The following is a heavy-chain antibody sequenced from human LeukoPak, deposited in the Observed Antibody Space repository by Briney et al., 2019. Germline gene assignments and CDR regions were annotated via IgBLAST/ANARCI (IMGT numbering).Heavy chain of an antibody. Sequence: GESLKISCKGSGYSFTSYWIGWVRQMPGKGLGWMGIIYPGDSDTRYSPSFQGQVTISADKSISTAYLQWSSLKASDTAMYYCARRVATLAYYYDSSGYYDWFDPWGQGTLVTVSS. V-gene: IGHV5-51*01. CDR2: IYPGDSDT. J-gene: IGHJ5*02. CDR1: GYSFTSYW. CDR3: ARRVATLAYYYDSSGYYDWFDP. D-gene: IGHD3-22*01.